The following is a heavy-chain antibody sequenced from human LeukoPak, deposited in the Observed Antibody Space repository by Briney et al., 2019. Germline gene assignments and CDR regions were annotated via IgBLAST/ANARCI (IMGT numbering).Heavy chain of an antibody. V-gene: IGHV3-23*01. J-gene: IGHJ4*02. CDR3: AKGTLHFVVVVAATPGY. CDR1: GFTFSTYA. CDR2: ISVSGGST. Sequence: GGSLRLSCAASGFTFSTYAMSWVRQAPGKGLEWVSVISVSGGSTYYADSVKGRFTISRDNSKNTLYLQMNSLRAEDTAVYYCAKGTLHFVVVVAATPGYWGQGTLVTVSS. D-gene: IGHD2-15*01.